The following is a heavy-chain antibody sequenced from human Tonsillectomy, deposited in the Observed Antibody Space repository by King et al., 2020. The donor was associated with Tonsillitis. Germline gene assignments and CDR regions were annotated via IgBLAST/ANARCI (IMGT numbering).Heavy chain of an antibody. Sequence: VQLVESGAEVKKPGESLKISCKGSGYSFTSYWIGWVRQMPGKGLEWMGIIYPGDSDTRYGPSFQGQVTISADKSISTAYLQWSSLKASDTAMYYCARSTIPMVRGVPNWFDTWGQGTLVTVSS. V-gene: IGHV5-51*01. J-gene: IGHJ5*02. CDR2: IYPGDSDT. CDR3: ARSTIPMVRGVPNWFDT. D-gene: IGHD3-10*01. CDR1: GYSFTSYW.